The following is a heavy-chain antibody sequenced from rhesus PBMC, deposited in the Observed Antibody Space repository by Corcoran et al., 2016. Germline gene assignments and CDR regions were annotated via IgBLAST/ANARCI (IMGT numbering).Heavy chain of an antibody. D-gene: IGHD2-2*01. CDR2: VDPEDGEA. J-gene: IGHJ4*01. CDR1: GYTFTDHY. Sequence: EVQLVQSGAEVKKPGASVKLSCKASGYTFTDHYLHWVRQAHGKGLEWMGRVDPEDGEADNAQKVQDRVTITADMSTDTAYMELSSLRSEDTAVYYCARSPSCDYWGQGVLVTVSS. CDR3: ARSPSCDY. V-gene: IGHV1-111*02.